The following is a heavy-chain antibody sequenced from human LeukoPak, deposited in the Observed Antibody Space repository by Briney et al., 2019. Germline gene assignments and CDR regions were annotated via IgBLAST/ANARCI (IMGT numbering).Heavy chain of an antibody. D-gene: IGHD3-10*01. CDR3: ARGPSYYYGSGSPVDY. J-gene: IGHJ4*02. Sequence: ASVKVPCKASGYTFTSYDINWVRQAAGQGLEWMGWMNPNSGNTGYAQKFQGRVTMTRNTSISTAYMELSSLRSEDTAVYYCARGPSYYYGSGSPVDYWGQGTLVTVSS. V-gene: IGHV1-8*01. CDR1: GYTFTSYD. CDR2: MNPNSGNT.